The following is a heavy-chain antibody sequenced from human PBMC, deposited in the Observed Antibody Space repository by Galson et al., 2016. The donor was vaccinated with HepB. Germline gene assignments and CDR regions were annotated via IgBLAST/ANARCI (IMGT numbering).Heavy chain of an antibody. CDR2: ISNSGRTI. CDR3: ASSGVRGFDK. J-gene: IGHJ4*02. CDR1: GFALSSHT. V-gene: IGHV3-48*02. Sequence: SLRLSCAASGFALSSHTMNWVRQAPGKGLEWLSDISNSGRTIHYADSVEGRFAISRDNAKNSPHIQMHSRRDEVTAVYYCASSGVRGFDKWGQGTLVTVSS. D-gene: IGHD3-10*01.